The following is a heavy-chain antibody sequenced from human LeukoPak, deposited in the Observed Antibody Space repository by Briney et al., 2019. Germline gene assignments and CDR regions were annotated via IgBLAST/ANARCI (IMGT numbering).Heavy chain of an antibody. CDR3: ARNPAPLPAAGTEINWFDP. V-gene: IGHV1-2*02. J-gene: IGHJ5*02. D-gene: IGHD6-13*01. CDR1: GYTFTGYY. CDR2: INPNSGGT. Sequence: ASVKVSCKASGYTFTGYYMHWVRQAPGQGLEWMGWINPNSGGTNYAQKFQGRVTMTRDTSISTAYMELSRLRSDDTAVYYCARNPAPLPAAGTEINWFDPWGQGTLVTVSS.